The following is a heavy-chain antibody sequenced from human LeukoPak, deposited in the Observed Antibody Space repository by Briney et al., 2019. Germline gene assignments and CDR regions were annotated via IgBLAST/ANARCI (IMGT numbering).Heavy chain of an antibody. J-gene: IGHJ4*02. CDR1: GFTFSSYS. CDR2: ISSSSYI. D-gene: IGHD3-22*01. Sequence: GGSLRLSCAASGFTFSSYSINWVRQAPGKGLEWVSSISSSSYIYYADSVKGRFTISRDNAKNSLYLQMNSLRAEDTAVYYCARDPHGDYYDSSGYSLDFDYWGQGTLVTVSS. V-gene: IGHV3-21*01. CDR3: ARDPHGDYYDSSGYSLDFDY.